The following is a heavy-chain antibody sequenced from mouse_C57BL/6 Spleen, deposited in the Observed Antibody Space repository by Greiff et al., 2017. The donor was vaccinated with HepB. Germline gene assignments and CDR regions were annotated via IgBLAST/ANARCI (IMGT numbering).Heavy chain of an antibody. CDR2: IHPNSGST. CDR3: AREGVLGHWYFDV. Sequence: QVQLQQPGAELVKPGASVKLSCKASGYTFTSYWMHWVKQRPGQGLEWIGMIHPNSGSTNYYEKFKSKATLTVDKSSSTAYMQLSSLTSEDSAVYYCAREGVLGHWYFDVWGTGTTVTVSS. CDR1: GYTFTSYW. J-gene: IGHJ1*03. V-gene: IGHV1-64*01. D-gene: IGHD4-1*01.